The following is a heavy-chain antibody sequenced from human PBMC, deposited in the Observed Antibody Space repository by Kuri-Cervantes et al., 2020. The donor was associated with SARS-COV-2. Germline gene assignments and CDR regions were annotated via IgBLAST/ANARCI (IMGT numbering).Heavy chain of an antibody. V-gene: IGHV3-21*04. CDR3: AKGALKDYGNRFDP. CDR1: GFDFSLYN. Sequence: GGSLRLSCAASGFDFSLYNMNWVRQAPGKGLEWVSRISRNSNYIDYADSVKGRFIISRDNAKNTLFLQMNSLRVEDTAVYYCAKGALKDYGNRFDPWGQGTLVTVSS. CDR2: ISRNSNYI. J-gene: IGHJ5*02. D-gene: IGHD4-17*01.